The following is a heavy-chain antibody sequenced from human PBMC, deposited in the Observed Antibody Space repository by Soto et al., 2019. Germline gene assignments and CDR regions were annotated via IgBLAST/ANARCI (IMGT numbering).Heavy chain of an antibody. CDR2: INAGNGNT. V-gene: IGHV1-3*01. Sequence: ASVKVSCKTSGGTFSISVISWVRQAPGQGLEWMGWINAGNGNTKYSQKFQGRVTITRDTSASTAYMELSSLRSEDTAVYYCARYFGIYYYYGMDVWGQGTTVTVSS. D-gene: IGHD3-10*01. CDR1: GGTFSISV. J-gene: IGHJ6*02. CDR3: ARYFGIYYYYGMDV.